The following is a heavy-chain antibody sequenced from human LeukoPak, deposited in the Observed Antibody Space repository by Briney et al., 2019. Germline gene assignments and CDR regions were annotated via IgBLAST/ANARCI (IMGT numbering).Heavy chain of an antibody. V-gene: IGHV3-66*01. CDR1: GFSVSGNY. Sequence: GGSLRLSCAASGFSVSGNYMSWVRQAPGKGLEWVSFIHTSGSTFYADSVKGRFTISRDNSKNTLYLQMNSLRAEDTAVYYCARDYFSRAAVLGYFDLWGRGTLVTVSS. CDR3: ARDYFSRAAVLGYFDL. J-gene: IGHJ2*01. D-gene: IGHD2-15*01. CDR2: IHTSGST.